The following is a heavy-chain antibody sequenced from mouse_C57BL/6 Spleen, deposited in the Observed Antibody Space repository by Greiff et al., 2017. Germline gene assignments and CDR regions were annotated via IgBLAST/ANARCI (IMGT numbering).Heavy chain of an antibody. Sequence: QVQLQQSGAELVRPGASVKLSCKASGYTFTDYYINWVKQRPGQGLEWIARIYPGSGNTYYNEKFKGKATLTAEKSSSTAYMQLSSLTSEDAAVYFCANDYGEFAYWGQGTLVTVSA. J-gene: IGHJ3*01. V-gene: IGHV1-76*01. D-gene: IGHD2-4*01. CDR2: IYPGSGNT. CDR1: GYTFTDYY. CDR3: ANDYGEFAY.